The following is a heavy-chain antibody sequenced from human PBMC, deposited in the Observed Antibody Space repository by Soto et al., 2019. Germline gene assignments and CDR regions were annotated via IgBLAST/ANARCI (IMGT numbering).Heavy chain of an antibody. CDR1: GASISGYY. CDR3: ARDSGESLRFFDY. Sequence: SETLSLTCTVSGASISGYYWSWIRKSAGKGLEWIGRIYATGTTDYNPSLKSRVMMSVDTSKNQFSLKLSSVSAADTAVYYCARDSGESLRFFDYWGQGAPVTVSS. CDR2: IYATGTT. V-gene: IGHV4-4*07. D-gene: IGHD3-10*01. J-gene: IGHJ4*02.